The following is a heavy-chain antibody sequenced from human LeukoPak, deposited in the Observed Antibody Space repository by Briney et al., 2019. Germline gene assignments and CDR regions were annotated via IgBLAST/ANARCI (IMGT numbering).Heavy chain of an antibody. Sequence: GASVKVSCKASGGTFSSYAISWVRQAPGQGLEWMGGIIPIFGTANYAQKFQGRVTITTDESTSTAYMELSGLRSEDTAVYYCARGGITGTTWFQHWGQGTLVTVSS. CDR1: GGTFSSYA. V-gene: IGHV1-69*05. D-gene: IGHD1-7*01. CDR2: IIPIFGTA. J-gene: IGHJ1*01. CDR3: ARGGITGTTWFQH.